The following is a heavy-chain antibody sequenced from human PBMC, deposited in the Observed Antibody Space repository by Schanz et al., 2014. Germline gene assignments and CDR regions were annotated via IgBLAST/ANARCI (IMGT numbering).Heavy chain of an antibody. CDR1: GGSISSGGYS. CDR3: YGMDV. Sequence: QVQLQESGPGLVKPSQTLSLTCAVSGGSISSGGYSWSWIRQPPGKGLEWIGYIFFRGSTYYNPSLKSRVPISINTSKTPSSLRLTSVTAADTAVYYCYGMDVWGQGTTVTVSS. J-gene: IGHJ6*02. V-gene: IGHV4-30-4*07. CDR2: IFFRGST.